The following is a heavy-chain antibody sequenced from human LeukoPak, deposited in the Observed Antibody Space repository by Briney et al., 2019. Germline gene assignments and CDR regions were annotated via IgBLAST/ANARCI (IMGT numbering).Heavy chain of an antibody. CDR3: ARESGFYGSGSRY. CDR1: GYTFTSFD. J-gene: IGHJ4*02. V-gene: IGHV1-8*01. Sequence: ASVKVSCTTSGYTFTSFDITWVRQATGQGLEWMGWMNPNSGNTGYAQRFQGRVTMTRNPSISTAYMELSSLRSEDTAIYYCARESGFYGSGSRYWGQGTLVTVSS. D-gene: IGHD3-10*01. CDR2: MNPNSGNT.